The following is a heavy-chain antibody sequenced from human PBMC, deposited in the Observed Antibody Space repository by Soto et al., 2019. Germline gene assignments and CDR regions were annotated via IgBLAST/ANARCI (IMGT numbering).Heavy chain of an antibody. V-gene: IGHV3-33*01. CDR3: AREPGRIAVAGFDY. Sequence: ESGGGVVQPGRSLRLSCVASGFMFDSYGMHGVRQAPGKGLEWVAIILYDGSEKYHADSVKGRFTISRDNSKNTLYLQMNSLRAEDTALYYCAREPGRIAVAGFDYWGQGTLVTVSS. CDR2: ILYDGSEK. D-gene: IGHD6-19*01. J-gene: IGHJ4*02. CDR1: GFMFDSYG.